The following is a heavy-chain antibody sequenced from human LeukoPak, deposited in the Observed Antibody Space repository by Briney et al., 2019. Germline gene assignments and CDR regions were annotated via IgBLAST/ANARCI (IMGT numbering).Heavy chain of an antibody. CDR3: ASTNGYSSGWYFDY. V-gene: IGHV1-18*04. CDR2: ISAYNGNT. J-gene: IGHJ4*02. D-gene: IGHD6-19*01. Sequence: GASVKVSCKASGYTFTSYGIGWVRQAPGQGLEWMGWISAYNGNTNYAQKLQGRVTMTTDTSTSTAYMELRSLRSDDTAVYYCASTNGYSSGWYFDYWGQGTLVTVSS. CDR1: GYTFTSYG.